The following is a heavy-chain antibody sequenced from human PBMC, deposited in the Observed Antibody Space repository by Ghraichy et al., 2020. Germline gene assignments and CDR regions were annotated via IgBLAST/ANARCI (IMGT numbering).Heavy chain of an antibody. V-gene: IGHV6-1*01. CDR2: TYYRSKWYS. J-gene: IGHJ4*02. D-gene: IGHD4-17*01. Sequence: SQTLSLTCAISGDSVSGNSVAWSWIRQSPSRGLEWLGRTYYRSKWYSDYTISVKSRITINPDTSKNQLSLQLNSVTPEDTAVYYCARSHYRDYSFVFDSWGQGTLDTVSS. CDR3: ARSHYRDYSFVFDS. CDR1: GDSVSGNSVA.